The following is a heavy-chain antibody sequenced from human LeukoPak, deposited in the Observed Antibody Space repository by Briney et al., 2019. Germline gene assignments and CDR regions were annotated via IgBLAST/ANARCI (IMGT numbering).Heavy chain of an antibody. V-gene: IGHV4-4*08. CDR1: GGSITGYH. Sequence: SETLSLTCTVSGGSITGYHWSWIRQPPGKGLEWIGYIYSSETTNYKPSLKSRVTISADTSKNQFSLKLTSVTAADTAICYCARRNDFDIWGQGTMVTVSS. CDR2: IYSSETT. J-gene: IGHJ3*02. CDR3: ARRNDFDI.